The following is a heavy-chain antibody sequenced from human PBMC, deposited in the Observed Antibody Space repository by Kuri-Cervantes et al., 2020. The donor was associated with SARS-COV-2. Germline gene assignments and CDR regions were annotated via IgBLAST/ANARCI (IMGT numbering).Heavy chain of an antibody. Sequence: SETLSLTCAIYGDSVSSNSAAWSWIRESPSRGLEWLGRTFYRSKWHNDYAVSVKGRITISPDTSKNQFSLRLNSVTPEDTAVYYCAGGSSGRDYWGQGTLVTVSS. V-gene: IGHV6-1*01. D-gene: IGHD6-19*01. J-gene: IGHJ4*02. CDR1: GDSVSSNSAA. CDR3: AGGSSGRDY. CDR2: TFYRSKWHN.